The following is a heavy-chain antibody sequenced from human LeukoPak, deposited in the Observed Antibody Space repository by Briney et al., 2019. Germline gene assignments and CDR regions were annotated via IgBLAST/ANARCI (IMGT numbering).Heavy chain of an antibody. CDR2: ISWNSGSI. D-gene: IGHD6-19*01. J-gene: IGHJ4*02. CDR1: GFTFDDYA. Sequence: GGSLRLSCAASGFTFDDYAMHWVRQAPGKGLEWVSGISWNSGSIVYADSVKGRFTISRDNAKNSLYLQMNSLRAEDTALYYCAKDIRATSVAGTSGFYYWGQGTLVTVSS. V-gene: IGHV3-9*01. CDR3: AKDIRATSVAGTSGFYY.